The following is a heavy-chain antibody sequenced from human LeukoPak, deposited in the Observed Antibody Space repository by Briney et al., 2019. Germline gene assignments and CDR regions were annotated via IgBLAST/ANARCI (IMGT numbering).Heavy chain of an antibody. CDR2: IYPGDSDT. V-gene: IGHV5-51*01. Sequence: RGESLKISCAVSGYSFTIYWIGWVRQKPGKGLEWMGIIYPGDSDTRYSPSFQGQVTISADKSISTAYLQWSSLKASDTAMYYCARQYYSDNNRGMDVWGQGTTVTVSS. CDR3: ARQYYSDNNRGMDV. J-gene: IGHJ6*02. D-gene: IGHD3-22*01. CDR1: GYSFTIYW.